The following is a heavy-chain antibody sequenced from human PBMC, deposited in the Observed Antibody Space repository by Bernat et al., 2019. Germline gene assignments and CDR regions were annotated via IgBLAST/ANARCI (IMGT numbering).Heavy chain of an antibody. CDR2: INPSGGST. CDR3: ARGLAAAGTRGAFDI. D-gene: IGHD6-13*01. CDR1: GYTFTSYY. V-gene: IGHV1-46*03. J-gene: IGHJ3*02. Sequence: QVQLVQSGAEVKKPGASVKVSCKASGYTFTSYYMHWVRQAPGQGLEWMGIINPSGGSTNYAQTFQGRVTMTRDTSTSTVYMELSSLSAEDTAVYYCARGLAAAGTRGAFDIWGQGTMVTVSS.